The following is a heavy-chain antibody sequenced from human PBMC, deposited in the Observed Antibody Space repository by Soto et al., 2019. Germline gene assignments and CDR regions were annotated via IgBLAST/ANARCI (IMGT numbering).Heavy chain of an antibody. D-gene: IGHD2-15*01. J-gene: IGHJ5*02. Sequence: QVQLVQSGAEVKKPGASVKVSCKASGYTFTSYGISGVRQAPGQGLEWMGWISAYNGNTNYAQQLQGRVTMTTDTSTSTAYKELRSMGSDDTAVYYCARDGVVVVPSYNWFDPWGQGTLVTVSS. V-gene: IGHV1-18*01. CDR1: GYTFTSYG. CDR2: ISAYNGNT. CDR3: ARDGVVVVPSYNWFDP.